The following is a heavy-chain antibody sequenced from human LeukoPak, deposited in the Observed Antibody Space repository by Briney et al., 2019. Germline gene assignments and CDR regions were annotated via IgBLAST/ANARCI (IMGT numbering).Heavy chain of an antibody. CDR1: GFTFGDYA. J-gene: IGHJ4*02. Sequence: GGSLRLSCTASGFTFGDYAMSWFRQAPGKGLEWVGFIRSKAYGGTTEYAASVKGRFTISRDDSKSIAYLQMNSLKTEDTAVYYCTRDQDSGDLYYFDYWGQGTLVTVSS. V-gene: IGHV3-49*03. CDR2: IRSKAYGGTT. CDR3: TRDQDSGDLYYFDY. D-gene: IGHD1-26*01.